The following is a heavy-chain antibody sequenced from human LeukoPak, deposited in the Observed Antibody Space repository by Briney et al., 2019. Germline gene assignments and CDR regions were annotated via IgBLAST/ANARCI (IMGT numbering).Heavy chain of an antibody. CDR3: ARSSRGSNIVVVPAASLYYGMDV. Sequence: ASVTVSCKASGGTFSSYAISWVRQAPGQGLEWMGGIIPIFGTANYAQKFQGRVTITADESTSTAYMELSSLRSEDTAVYYCARSSRGSNIVVVPAASLYYGMDVWGQGTTVTVSS. CDR1: GGTFSSYA. CDR2: IIPIFGTA. D-gene: IGHD2-2*01. V-gene: IGHV1-69*13. J-gene: IGHJ6*02.